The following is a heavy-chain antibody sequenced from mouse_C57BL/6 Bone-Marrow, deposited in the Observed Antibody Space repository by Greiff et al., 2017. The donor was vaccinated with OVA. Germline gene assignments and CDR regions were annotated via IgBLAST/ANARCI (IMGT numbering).Heavy chain of an antibody. V-gene: IGHV14-4*01. CDR3: TIYYGDY. CDR2: IDPENGDT. J-gene: IGHJ2*01. Sequence: EVQLQQSGAELVRPGASVKLSCTASGFNIKDDYMHWVKQRPEQGLEWIGWIDPENGDTEYASKFQGQATITAEPSSNTAYLQLSSLTSESTAVYYCTIYYGDYCGPGTTLTVSS. D-gene: IGHD1-1*01. CDR1: GFNIKDDY.